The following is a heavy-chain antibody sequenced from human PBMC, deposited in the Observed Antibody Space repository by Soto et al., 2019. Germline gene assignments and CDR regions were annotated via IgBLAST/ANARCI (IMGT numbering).Heavy chain of an antibody. V-gene: IGHV4-4*02. CDR1: GGSMSSSNW. Sequence: SETLSLTCAVSGGSMSSSNWWSWVRQPPGKGLEWIGEIYQSGSTNYDSSLKSRVTISVDKSKNQFSLKLNSVTAADTAVYYCARYYVSGSYFDSWGQGTLVTV. CDR2: IYQSGST. J-gene: IGHJ5*01. CDR3: ARYYVSGSYFDS. D-gene: IGHD3-10*01.